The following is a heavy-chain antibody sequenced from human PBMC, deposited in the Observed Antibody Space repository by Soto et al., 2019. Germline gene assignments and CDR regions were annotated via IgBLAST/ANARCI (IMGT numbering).Heavy chain of an antibody. CDR3: VRRLTTTVTAMGY. D-gene: IGHD4-17*01. J-gene: IGHJ4*02. CDR1: GLTFSSYA. Sequence: GGSLRLSCKGSGLTFSSYAIQWVRQAPGKGLEWVAAISDDGTNKHTADSVKGRFTISRDNSRNTVYLQVNSLRVEDTAVYYCVRRLTTTVTAMGYWGQGTPVTVSS. V-gene: IGHV3-30-3*01. CDR2: ISDDGTNK.